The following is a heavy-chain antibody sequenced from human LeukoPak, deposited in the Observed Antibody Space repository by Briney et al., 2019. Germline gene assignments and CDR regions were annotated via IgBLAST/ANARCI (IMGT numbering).Heavy chain of an antibody. Sequence: GASVKVSCKASGYTFTGYYMHWVRQAPGQGLEWMGWINPNSGGTNYAQKFQGRVTMTRDTSISTAYMELSRLRSDDTAVYYCATRPTSAYYDFWSGYLADAFDIWGQGTMVTVSS. D-gene: IGHD3-3*01. CDR3: ATRPTSAYYDFWSGYLADAFDI. V-gene: IGHV1-2*02. CDR1: GYTFTGYY. J-gene: IGHJ3*02. CDR2: INPNSGGT.